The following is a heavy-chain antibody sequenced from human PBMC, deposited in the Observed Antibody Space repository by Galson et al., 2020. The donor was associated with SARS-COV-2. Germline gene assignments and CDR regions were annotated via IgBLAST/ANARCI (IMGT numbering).Heavy chain of an antibody. Sequence: GASLRLSCAASGFTFSSYGMHWVRQAPGKGLEWVAVIWYDGSNKYYADSVKGRFTISRDNSKNTLYLQMNSLRAEDTAVYYCARDTYYYRSSGCYYAYYYYCSMDVCGEGTTVTVSS. CDR1: GFTFSSYG. CDR3: ARDTYYYRSSGCYYAYYYYCSMDV. D-gene: IGHD3-22*01. CDR2: IWYDGSNK. V-gene: IGHV3-33*01. J-gene: IGHJ6*04.